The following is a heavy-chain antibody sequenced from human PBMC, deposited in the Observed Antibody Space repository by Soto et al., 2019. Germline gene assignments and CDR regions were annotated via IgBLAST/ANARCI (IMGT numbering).Heavy chain of an antibody. J-gene: IGHJ5*02. CDR3: ARDPQTRSGSSFFWFDP. CDR2: INPNSGGT. V-gene: IGHV1-2*04. Sequence: ASGKVSFKASGYNFTGYHIHLVRQAPGQGLEWMGWINPNSGGTNYAQKFQGWVTMTRDTSISTAYMELSRLRSDDTAVYYCARDPQTRSGSSFFWFDPWGQGTLVTVSS. D-gene: IGHD1-26*01. CDR1: GYNFTGYH.